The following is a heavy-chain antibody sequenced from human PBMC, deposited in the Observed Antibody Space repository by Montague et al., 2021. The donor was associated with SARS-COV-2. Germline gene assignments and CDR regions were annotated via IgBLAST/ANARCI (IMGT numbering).Heavy chain of an antibody. CDR2: IYSGGST. V-gene: IGHV3-53*04. J-gene: IGHJ3*02. CDR3: ARTFMSDAFDI. D-gene: IGHD3-16*01. CDR1: GFTVSSNY. Sequence: SLRLSCXASGFTVSSNYMSWVRQAPGKGLEWVSVIYSGGSTYYAXSVKGRFTISRHNSKNTLYLQMNSLRAEDTAVYHCARTFMSDAFDIWGQGTMVTVSS.